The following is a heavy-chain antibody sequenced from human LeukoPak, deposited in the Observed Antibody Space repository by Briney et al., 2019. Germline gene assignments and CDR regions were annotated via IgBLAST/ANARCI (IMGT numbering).Heavy chain of an antibody. CDR1: GFTFSLYS. J-gene: IGHJ5*02. D-gene: IGHD5-12*01. CDR2: ISSSSNYI. CDR3: AKDGTRGYGRGWFDP. Sequence: PGGSLRLSCADSGFTFSLYSMNWVRQAPGKGLEWVSSISSSSNYIYYADSVKGRFTISRDNAKNSLYLQMNSLRAEDTAVYYCAKDGTRGYGRGWFDPWGQGTLVTVSS. V-gene: IGHV3-21*04.